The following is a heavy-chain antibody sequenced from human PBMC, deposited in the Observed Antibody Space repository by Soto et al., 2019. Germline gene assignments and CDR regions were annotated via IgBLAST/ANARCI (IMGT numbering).Heavy chain of an antibody. V-gene: IGHV1-69*08. CDR1: GGTFSSYT. D-gene: IGHD6-13*01. J-gene: IGHJ6*02. CDR3: ARDDGWVAAADYYYYGMDV. Sequence: QVQLVQSGAEVKKPGSSVKVSCKASGGTFSSYTISWVRQAPGQGLEWMGRIIPILGIANYAQKFQGRVTITADKSTSTAYMELSSLRSEDTAVYYCARDDGWVAAADYYYYGMDVWGQGTTVTVSS. CDR2: IIPILGIA.